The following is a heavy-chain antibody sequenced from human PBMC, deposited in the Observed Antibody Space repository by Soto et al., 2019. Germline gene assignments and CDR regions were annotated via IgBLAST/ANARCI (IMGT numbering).Heavy chain of an antibody. Sequence: GGSLRLSCAASGFSFSNYEMNWVRQAPGKGLEWVSFISSSNTTYYADSVKGRFTFSRDNAKNSLSLQMNSLRGEDTAVYYCARGYTFGYGFDYWGQGTLVTVSS. CDR3: ARGYTFGYGFDY. D-gene: IGHD5-18*01. J-gene: IGHJ4*02. V-gene: IGHV3-48*03. CDR2: ISSSNTT. CDR1: GFSFSNYE.